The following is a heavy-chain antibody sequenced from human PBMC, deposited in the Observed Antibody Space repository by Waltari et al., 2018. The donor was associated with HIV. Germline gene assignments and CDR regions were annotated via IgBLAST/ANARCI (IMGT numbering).Heavy chain of an antibody. D-gene: IGHD3-22*01. Sequence: QVQLVQSGAEVKKPGASVKVSCKASGYTFTSYDINWVRQATGQGLEWMGWMNPNSGNTGYAQKFQGRVTMTRNTSISTAYMELSSLRSEDTAVYYCARDVWGNYYDTSGVYGMDVWGQGTTVTVSS. CDR3: ARDVWGNYYDTSGVYGMDV. CDR2: MNPNSGNT. CDR1: GYTFTSYD. V-gene: IGHV1-8*01. J-gene: IGHJ6*02.